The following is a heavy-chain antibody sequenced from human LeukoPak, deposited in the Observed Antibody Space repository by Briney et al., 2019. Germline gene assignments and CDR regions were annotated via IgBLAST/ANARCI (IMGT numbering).Heavy chain of an antibody. J-gene: IGHJ4*02. CDR2: ISGSGTYT. CDR1: GFTFRSYA. V-gene: IGHV3-23*01. D-gene: IGHD2-15*01. Sequence: PGGSLRLSCAASGFTFRSYAMTWVRQAPGKGLEWVSTISGSGTYTYYADSVKGRSTISRDNSKSTLYLQMNSLRGEDTAVYYCAKDPREAAYFFDSWGQGTLVTVSS. CDR3: AKDPREAAYFFDS.